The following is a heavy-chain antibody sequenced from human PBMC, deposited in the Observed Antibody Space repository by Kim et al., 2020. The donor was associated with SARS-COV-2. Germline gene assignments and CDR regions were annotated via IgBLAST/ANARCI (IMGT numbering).Heavy chain of an antibody. J-gene: IGHJ6*02. Sequence: SETLSLTCTVSGGSISSGDYYWSWIRQPPGQGLEWIGYIYYSGSTYYNPSLKSRVTISVDTSKNQFSLKLSSVTAADTAVYYCARVPQAVAGFYYYYYGMDVWGQGTTVTVSS. D-gene: IGHD6-19*01. V-gene: IGHV4-30-4*01. CDR3: ARVPQAVAGFYYYYYGMDV. CDR1: GGSISSGDYY. CDR2: IYYSGST.